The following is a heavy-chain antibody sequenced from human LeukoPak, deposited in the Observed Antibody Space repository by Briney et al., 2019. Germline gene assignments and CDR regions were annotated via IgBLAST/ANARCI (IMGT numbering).Heavy chain of an antibody. CDR1: GGTFSSYA. CDR2: IIPIFGTA. V-gene: IGHV1-69*13. J-gene: IGHJ3*02. Sequence: ASVKLSCKASGGTFSSYAISWVRQAPGQGLGWMGGIIPIFGTANYAQKFQGRVTITADESTSTAYMELSSLRSEDTAVYYCARANYLIAGHDAFDIWGQGTMVTVSS. CDR3: ARANYLIAGHDAFDI. D-gene: IGHD6-13*01.